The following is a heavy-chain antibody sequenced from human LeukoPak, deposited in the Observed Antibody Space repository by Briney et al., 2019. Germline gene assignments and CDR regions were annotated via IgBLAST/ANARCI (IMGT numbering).Heavy chain of an antibody. Sequence: PSETLSLTCAVYGGSFSGYYWSWIRQPPGKGLEWIGEINHSGSTNYNPSLKSRVTISVDTSKNQFSLKLSSVTAADTAVYYCARRGQAFYYYYYMDVWGKGTTVTVSS. CDR3: ARRGQAFYYYYYMDV. CDR1: GGSFSGYY. V-gene: IGHV4-34*01. J-gene: IGHJ6*03. CDR2: INHSGST. D-gene: IGHD2-15*01.